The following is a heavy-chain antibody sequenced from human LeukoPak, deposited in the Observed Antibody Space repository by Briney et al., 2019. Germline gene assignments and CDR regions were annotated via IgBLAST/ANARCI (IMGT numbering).Heavy chain of an antibody. Sequence: GGSLRLSCAASGFTFSNYAMNWVRQAPGKGLEWVSAISGSGGSTYYADSVKGRFTISRDNSKNTLYLQMNSLRAEDTAVYYCAKDRGSGWVHFDYWGQGTLVTVSS. V-gene: IGHV3-23*01. CDR1: GFTFSNYA. J-gene: IGHJ4*02. CDR3: AKDRGSGWVHFDY. CDR2: ISGSGGST. D-gene: IGHD6-19*01.